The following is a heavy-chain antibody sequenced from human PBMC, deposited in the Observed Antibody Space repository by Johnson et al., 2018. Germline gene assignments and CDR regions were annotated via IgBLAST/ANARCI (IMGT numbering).Heavy chain of an antibody. J-gene: IGHJ3*02. V-gene: IGHV3-30-3*01. CDR1: GFTFSSYA. CDR2: ISYDGSNK. CDR3: ARDACAYSSSCQKVAFDI. D-gene: IGHD6-13*01. Sequence: QVQLVESGGGVVQPGRSLRLSCAASGFTFSSYAMHWVRQAPGKGLEWVAVISYDGSNKYYADSVKGRFTISRDSSKNTLYLQMNSLRAEDTAVYYCARDACAYSSSCQKVAFDIWGQGTMVTVSS.